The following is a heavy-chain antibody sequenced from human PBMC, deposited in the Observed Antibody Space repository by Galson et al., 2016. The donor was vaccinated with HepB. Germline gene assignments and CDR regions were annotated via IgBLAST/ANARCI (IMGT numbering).Heavy chain of an antibody. D-gene: IGHD6-19*01. CDR3: AGVSSGWSGSYFDY. CDR1: GYSINTNYY. Sequence: SETLSLTCTVSGYSINTNYYWGWIRQPPGKGLEWIATIFHTGSTYYNPSLKSRVSLSLDTSKNQFSLKLSSVTAADTAVYYCAGVSSGWSGSYFDYWGQGTLGTVSS. CDR2: IFHTGST. J-gene: IGHJ4*02. V-gene: IGHV4-38-2*02.